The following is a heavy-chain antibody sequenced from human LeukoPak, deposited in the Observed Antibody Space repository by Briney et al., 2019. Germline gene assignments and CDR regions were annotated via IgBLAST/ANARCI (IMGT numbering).Heavy chain of an antibody. CDR1: GYSISSGYY. CDR3: ARGYPEFDY. J-gene: IGHJ4*02. Sequence: KPSETLSLTCAVSGYSISSGYYWGWLRQPPGEGLGGSESIYRSGSTYYNPSLKRRVTISGDTTKNQFSLKLSSVTAADMAVYYCARGYPEFDYWGQGTLVTVSS. V-gene: IGHV4-38-2*01. CDR2: IYRSGST. D-gene: IGHD5-18*01.